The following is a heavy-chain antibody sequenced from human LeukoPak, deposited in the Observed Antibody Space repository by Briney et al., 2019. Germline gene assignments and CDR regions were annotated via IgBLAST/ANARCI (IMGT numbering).Heavy chain of an antibody. CDR1: GYTFTSYD. D-gene: IGHD3-10*01. Sequence: ASVKVSCKASGYTFTSYDINWVRQATGQGLEWMGWMNPNSGNTGYAQKFQGRVTMTRNTSISTAYMELSSLRSEDTAVYYCAAGEGSGSYYTYYYYGMDVWGQGTTVTVSS. CDR3: AAGEGSGSYYTYYYYGMDV. V-gene: IGHV1-8*01. J-gene: IGHJ6*02. CDR2: MNPNSGNT.